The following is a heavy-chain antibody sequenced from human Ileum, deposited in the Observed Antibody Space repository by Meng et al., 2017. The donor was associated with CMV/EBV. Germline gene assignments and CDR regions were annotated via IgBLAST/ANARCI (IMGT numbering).Heavy chain of an antibody. D-gene: IGHD6-19*01. CDR2: ISYDGSNT. CDR3: ARGQSVAGTGVVDY. CDR1: IFAFSNYI. J-gene: IGHJ4*02. V-gene: IGHV3-30-3*01. Sequence: ASIFAFSNYIMHWARQAPGKGLGWVAVISYDGSNTYYTDSVKGRFTISRDNSKSTLYLQMNSLGPEDTAVYYCARGQSVAGTGVVDYWGQGTLVTVSS.